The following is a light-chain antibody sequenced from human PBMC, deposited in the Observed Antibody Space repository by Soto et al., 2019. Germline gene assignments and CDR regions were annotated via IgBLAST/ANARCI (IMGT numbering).Light chain of an antibody. J-gene: IGKJ2*01. CDR2: KAS. CDR3: QQYNTSPYT. V-gene: IGKV1-5*03. Sequence: DIQMTQSPSTLSASVGDRVTITCRASQSISNWLAWYQQKPGKAPNLLIYKASTLQSGVPSRFSGSGSGTEFTLTISSLQPDDFATYYCQQYNTSPYTFGQGPKLEIK. CDR1: QSISNW.